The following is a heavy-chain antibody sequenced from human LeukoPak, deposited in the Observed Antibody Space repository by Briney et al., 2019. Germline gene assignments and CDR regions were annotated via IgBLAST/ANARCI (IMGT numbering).Heavy chain of an antibody. J-gene: IGHJ4*02. CDR2: ISSSSSTI. CDR1: GFTFSGYS. CDR3: ARDMAPRTFYY. Sequence: QTGGSLRLSCAGSGFTFSGYSMNWVRQAPGKGLEWVSYISSSSSTIYYADSVKGRFTISRDNAKNSLYLQMNSLRAEDPAVYYCARDMAPRTFYYWGQGTLVTVSS. D-gene: IGHD3-10*01. V-gene: IGHV3-48*04.